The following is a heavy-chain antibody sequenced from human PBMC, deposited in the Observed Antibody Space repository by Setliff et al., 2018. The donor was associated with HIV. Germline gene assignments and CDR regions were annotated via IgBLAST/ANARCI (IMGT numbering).Heavy chain of an antibody. Sequence: GASVKVSCKSSGYIFTRYYIHWVRQAPGQGLEWMGWLNSNSDGTFYAQKFQDRVIMTRDTSSSTAYMELSSLTSDDTAVYYCARELGLAAPHGPMDLWGKGTTVTVSS. V-gene: IGHV1-2*02. J-gene: IGHJ6*03. D-gene: IGHD2-15*01. CDR3: ARELGLAAPHGPMDL. CDR2: LNSNSDGT. CDR1: GYIFTRYY.